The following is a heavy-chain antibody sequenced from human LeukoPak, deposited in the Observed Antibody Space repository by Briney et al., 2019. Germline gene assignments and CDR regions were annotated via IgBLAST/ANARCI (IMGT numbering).Heavy chain of an antibody. Sequence: ASVKVSCKASGYTFTSYDINWVRQATGQGLEWMGWMNPNSGNTGHAQKFQGRVTMTRNTSISTAYMELSSLRSEDTAVYYCARGSRYNWNDDQFDYWGQGTLVTVSS. CDR1: GYTFTSYD. CDR3: ARGSRYNWNDDQFDY. J-gene: IGHJ4*02. CDR2: MNPNSGNT. D-gene: IGHD1-1*01. V-gene: IGHV1-8*01.